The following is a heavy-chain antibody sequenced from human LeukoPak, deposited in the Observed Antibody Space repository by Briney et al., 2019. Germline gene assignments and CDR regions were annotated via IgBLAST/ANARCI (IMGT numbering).Heavy chain of an antibody. V-gene: IGHV4-31*03. J-gene: IGHJ4*02. CDR2: IYYSGST. D-gene: IGHD3-22*01. CDR3: ASLYDSSGYRDY. Sequence: PSETLSLTCTVSGGSISSGGYYWSWIRQHPGKGLEWIGYIYYSGSTYYNPSLKSRVTISVDTSKNQFSLKLSSVTAADTAVYYCASLYDSSGYRDYWGQGPLVTVSS. CDR1: GGSISSGGYY.